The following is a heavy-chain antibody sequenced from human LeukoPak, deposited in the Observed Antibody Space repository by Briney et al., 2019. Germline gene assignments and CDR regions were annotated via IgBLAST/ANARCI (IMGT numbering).Heavy chain of an antibody. CDR1: GGSISSYY. V-gene: IGHV4-59*01. CDR2: IYYSGST. Sequence: SETLSLTCTVSGGSISSYYGSCVRQPPGKGLECSVYIYYSGSTNYNPSLKSRVTISVDTSKNQFSLKLSSVTAADTAVYYCARELVASKSSGYYYYRDVWGKGTRVSVPS. D-gene: IGHD6-6*01. J-gene: IGHJ6*03. CDR3: ARELVASKSSGYYYYRDV.